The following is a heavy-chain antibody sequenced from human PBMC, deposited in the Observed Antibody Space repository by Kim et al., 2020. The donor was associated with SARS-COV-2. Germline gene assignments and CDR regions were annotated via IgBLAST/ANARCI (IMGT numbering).Heavy chain of an antibody. Sequence: ASVKVSCKASGYTFTSYGISWVRQAPGQGLEWMGWISAYNGNTNYAQKLQGRVTMTTDTSTSTAYMELRSLRSDDTAVYYCARVTAAAGTFYYYGMDVWGQGTTVTVSS. J-gene: IGHJ6*02. CDR3: ARVTAAAGTFYYYGMDV. V-gene: IGHV1-18*01. D-gene: IGHD6-13*01. CDR2: ISAYNGNT. CDR1: GYTFTSYG.